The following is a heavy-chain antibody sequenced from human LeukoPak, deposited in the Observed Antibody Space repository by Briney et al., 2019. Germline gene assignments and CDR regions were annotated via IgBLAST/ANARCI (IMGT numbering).Heavy chain of an antibody. CDR3: ASDPGLMVRGSRRGYDCNYFYMDV. Sequence: PSQTLSLTCTVSGDSISSGSVYWGWVRQAAGRGLEWIGRVSSSGSTTYNPSLKRRLTISRTTTKTQCTLKVTPVTAADGASYSGASDPGLMVRGSRRGYDCNYFYMDVWGKGTTVTISS. CDR1: GDSISSGSVY. D-gene: IGHD3-10*01. J-gene: IGHJ6*03. CDR2: VSSSGST. V-gene: IGHV4-61*02.